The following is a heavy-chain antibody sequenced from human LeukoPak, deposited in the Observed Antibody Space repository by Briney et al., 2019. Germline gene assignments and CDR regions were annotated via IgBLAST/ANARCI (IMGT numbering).Heavy chain of an antibody. CDR3: ARVAAEVVGVPGAIGFGWLRRDYYYMDV. CDR2: VNPNSGDT. J-gene: IGHJ6*03. D-gene: IGHD2-2*02. V-gene: IGHV1-2*02. Sequence: ASVKVSCKASGYTFTGYYLHWVRQAPGQGLEWMGCVNPNSGDTNYAQKFQGRVTMTRDMSTSTVYMELSSLRSEDTAVYYCARVAAEVVGVPGAIGFGWLRRDYYYMDVWGKGTTVTVSS. CDR1: GYTFTGYY.